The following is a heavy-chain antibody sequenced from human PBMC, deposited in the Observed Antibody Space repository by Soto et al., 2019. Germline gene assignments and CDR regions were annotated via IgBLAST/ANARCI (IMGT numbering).Heavy chain of an antibody. CDR3: ARDLRGVTTDFDY. D-gene: IGHD4-17*01. V-gene: IGHV3-30-3*01. Sequence: QVQLVESGGGVVQPGRSLRLSCAASGFTFSSYAMHWVRQAPGKGLEWVAVISYDGSNKYYADSVKGRFTISRDNSKNTLYLQMNSLRAEDTAVYYCARDLRGVTTDFDYWGQGTLVTVSS. CDR1: GFTFSSYA. J-gene: IGHJ4*02. CDR2: ISYDGSNK.